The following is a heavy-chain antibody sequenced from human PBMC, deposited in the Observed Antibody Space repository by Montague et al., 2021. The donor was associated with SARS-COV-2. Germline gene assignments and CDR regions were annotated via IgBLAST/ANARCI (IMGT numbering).Heavy chain of an antibody. CDR3: AKGGERITMIVVVITLADFDY. V-gene: IGHV3-23*01. J-gene: IGHJ4*02. CDR1: GFTFSAYW. D-gene: IGHD3-22*01. CDR2: VSDSGGST. Sequence: SLRLSCAASGFTFSAYWMTWVRQAPGKGLEWVSGVSDSGGSTYYADSVKGRFTISRDNSKNTLYLQMNSLRAEDTAVYYCAKGGERITMIVVVITLADFDYWGQGTLVTVSS.